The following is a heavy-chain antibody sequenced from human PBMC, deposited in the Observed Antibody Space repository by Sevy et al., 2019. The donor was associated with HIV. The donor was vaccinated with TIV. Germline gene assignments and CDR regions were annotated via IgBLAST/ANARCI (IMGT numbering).Heavy chain of an antibody. Sequence: SETLSLTCTVSGGSASSGSYYWSWIRQPPGKGLEWIGYIYYSGSTNYNPSLKSRVTISVDTSKNQFSLKLSSVTAADTAVYYCARVIAAAGGFDYWGQGTLVTVSS. CDR3: ARVIAAAGGFDY. J-gene: IGHJ4*02. V-gene: IGHV4-61*01. CDR1: GGSASSGSYY. D-gene: IGHD6-13*01. CDR2: IYYSGST.